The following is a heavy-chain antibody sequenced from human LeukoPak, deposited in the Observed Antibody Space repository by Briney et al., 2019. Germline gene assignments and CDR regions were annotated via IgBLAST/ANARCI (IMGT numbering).Heavy chain of an antibody. CDR2: INHSGST. CDR1: GGSFSGYY. J-gene: IGHJ5*02. D-gene: IGHD2-2*01. V-gene: IGHV4-34*01. CDR3: ARRGYIVVVPAAINWFDP. Sequence: PSETLSLTRAVYGGSFSGYYWSWIRQPPGKGLEWIGEINHSGSTNYNPSLKSRVTISVDTSKNQFSLKLSSVTAADTAVYYCARRGYIVVVPAAINWFDPWGQGTLVTVSS.